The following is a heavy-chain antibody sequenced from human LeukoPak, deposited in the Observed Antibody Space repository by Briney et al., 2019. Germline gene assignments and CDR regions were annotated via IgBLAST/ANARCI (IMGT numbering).Heavy chain of an antibody. D-gene: IGHD3-22*01. CDR3: AMEGNYYDSSGYYTRYFDY. Sequence: PGGSLRLSCAASGFTFSTYWMFWVRQAPGKGLVWVSRINNDGSSTSYADSVKGRFTISRDNAKNTLYLQMNSLRAEDTAVYYCAMEGNYYDSSGYYTRYFDYWGQGTLVTVSS. CDR1: GFTFSTYW. V-gene: IGHV3-74*01. J-gene: IGHJ4*02. CDR2: INNDGSST.